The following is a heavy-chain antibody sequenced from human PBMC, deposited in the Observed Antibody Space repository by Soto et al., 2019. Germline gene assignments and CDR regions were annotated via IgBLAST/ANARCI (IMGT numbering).Heavy chain of an antibody. CDR3: ARGGSSDWQVAFDF. V-gene: IGHV4-34*01. J-gene: IGHJ3*01. CDR1: VGSVSGYF. D-gene: IGHD6-19*01. CDR2: VNHNGRN. Sequence: ETLSLTGAVYVGSVSGYFWNWIRQTPGKGLEWIGKVNHNGRNNYNPSVKSRVTISLDMSKNQISLKLTSVTAAGTAVYYCARGGSSDWQVAFDFWGQGTMVTVSS.